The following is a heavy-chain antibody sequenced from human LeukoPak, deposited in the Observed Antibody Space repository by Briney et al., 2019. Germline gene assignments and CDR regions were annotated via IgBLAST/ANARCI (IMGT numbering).Heavy chain of an antibody. J-gene: IGHJ3*02. CDR3: ARDWGCSSTSCYTGAFDI. V-gene: IGHV1-18*01. D-gene: IGHD2-2*02. CDR2: ISAYNGNT. Sequence: ASVKVSCKASGHTFTSYGISWVRQAPGQGLEWMGWISAYNGNTNYAQKLQGRVTMTTDTSTSTAYMELRSLRSDDTAVYYCARDWGCSSTSCYTGAFDIWGQGTMVTVSS. CDR1: GHTFTSYG.